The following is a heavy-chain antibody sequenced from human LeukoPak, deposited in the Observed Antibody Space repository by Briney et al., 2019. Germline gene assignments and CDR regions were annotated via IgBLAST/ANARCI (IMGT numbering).Heavy chain of an antibody. D-gene: IGHD3-22*01. V-gene: IGHV4-59*01. CDR3: AGLYYYDSSGYVH. J-gene: IGHJ4*02. CDR2: IYYSGST. CDR1: GGSFSGYY. Sequence: PSETLSLTCAVYGGSFSGYYWSWIRQPPGKGLEWIGYIYYSGSTNYNPSLKSRVTISVDTSKNQFSLKLSSVTAADTAVYYCAGLYYYDSSGYVHWGQGTLVTVSS.